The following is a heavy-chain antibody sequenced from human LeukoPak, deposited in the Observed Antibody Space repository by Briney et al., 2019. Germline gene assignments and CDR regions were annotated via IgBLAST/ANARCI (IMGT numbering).Heavy chain of an antibody. Sequence: ASVKVSCKASGYTFTNYYIHWVRQAPGQGLEWMGIINPSSDTTSHAQKFQGRVTMTRDTSTTTVYMELSSLRSEDTAVYYCARPGRGSYTPFDYWGQGTLVTVSS. D-gene: IGHD1-26*01. V-gene: IGHV1-46*01. CDR3: ARPGRGSYTPFDY. CDR2: INPSSDTT. J-gene: IGHJ4*02. CDR1: GYTFTNYY.